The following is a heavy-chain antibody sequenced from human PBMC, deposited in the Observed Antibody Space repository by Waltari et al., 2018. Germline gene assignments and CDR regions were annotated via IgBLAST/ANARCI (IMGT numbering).Heavy chain of an antibody. Sequence: VQLQASGPRLVNPSQTLSLTCTVSVGSISRGSHYWSCSRQPAGRGVEWFGRIYTSGSTKYHPTSRSGVAISVDTSETQCSLRLGCVIAGDTAVYYCAIVAMVRGVSDYYYYMDVWGQGTTVTVSS. D-gene: IGHD3-10*01. J-gene: IGHJ6*03. V-gene: IGHV4-61*02. CDR3: AIVAMVRGVSDYYYYMDV. CDR2: IYTSGST. CDR1: VGSISRGSHY.